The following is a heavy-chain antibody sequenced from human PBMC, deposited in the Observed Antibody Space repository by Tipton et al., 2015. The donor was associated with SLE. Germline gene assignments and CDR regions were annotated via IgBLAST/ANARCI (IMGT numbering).Heavy chain of an antibody. CDR3: ARHIWGGYDAFDV. CDR2: IYQSGST. CDR1: GGSISSSNW. J-gene: IGHJ3*01. Sequence: TLSLTCAVSGGSISSSNWWSWVRQSPGKGLEWIGDIYQSGSTNYNPSLKSRVTLSVDKSKNQFSLKLNSVTAADTAVYYCARHIWGGYDAFDVWGHGTLVTVSS. D-gene: IGHD3-16*01. V-gene: IGHV4-4*02.